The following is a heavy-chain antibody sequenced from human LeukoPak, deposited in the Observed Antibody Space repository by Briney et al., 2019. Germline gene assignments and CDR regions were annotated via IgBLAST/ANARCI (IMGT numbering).Heavy chain of an antibody. CDR3: ARRNGDSNWYFDL. CDR2: IYYSGST. V-gene: IGHV4-59*08. Sequence: PSETLSLTCTVSGGSISSYYWSWIRQPPGKGLEWIGYIYYSGSTNYNPSLKSRLTMSVDTSKNQFSLKLSSVTAADTAVYYCARRNGDSNWYFDLWGRGTLVTVSS. D-gene: IGHD4-17*01. J-gene: IGHJ2*01. CDR1: GGSISSYY.